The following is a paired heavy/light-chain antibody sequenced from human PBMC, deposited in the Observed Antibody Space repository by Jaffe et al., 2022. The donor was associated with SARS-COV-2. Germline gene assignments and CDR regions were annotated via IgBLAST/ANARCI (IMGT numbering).Light chain of an antibody. CDR1: ALPKKY. Sequence: SYELTQPPSVSVSPGQTARITCSGDALPKKYAYWYQQKSGQAPVLVIYEDSKRPSGIPERFSGSSSGTMATLTISGAQVEDEADYYCYSTDSSGNLGVFGGGTKLTVL. CDR3: YSTDSSGNLGV. CDR2: EDS. V-gene: IGLV3-10*01. J-gene: IGLJ3*02.
Heavy chain of an antibody. CDR3: ARGKVVVPAAIRDGYYYYGMDV. J-gene: IGHJ6*02. CDR1: GGSISSGSYY. D-gene: IGHD2-2*02. V-gene: IGHV4-61*02. Sequence: QVQLQESGPGLVKPSQTLSLTCTVSGGSISSGSYYWSWIRQPAGKGLEWIGRIYTSGSTNYNPSLKSRVTISVDTSKNQFSLKLSSVTAADTAVYYCARGKVVVPAAIRDGYYYYGMDVWGQGTTVTVSS. CDR2: IYTSGST.